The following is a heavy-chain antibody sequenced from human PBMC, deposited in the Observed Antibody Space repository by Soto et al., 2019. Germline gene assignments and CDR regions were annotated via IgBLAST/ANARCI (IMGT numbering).Heavy chain of an antibody. CDR2: ISAYNGNT. D-gene: IGHD3-3*01. J-gene: IGHJ6*02. V-gene: IGHV1-18*04. CDR1: GYTFTSYG. Sequence: ASVKVSCKASGYTFTSYGISWVRQAPGQGLEWMGWISAYNGNTNYAQELQGRVTMTTDTSTSTAYMELRSLRSGDTAVYYCARDLREYDFWSGSPPTKYGMDVWGQGTTVTVSS. CDR3: ARDLREYDFWSGSPPTKYGMDV.